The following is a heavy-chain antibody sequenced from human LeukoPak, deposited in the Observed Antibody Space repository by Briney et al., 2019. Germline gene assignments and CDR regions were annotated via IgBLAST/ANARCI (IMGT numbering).Heavy chain of an antibody. CDR3: AHMTGFDY. CDR1: GFAFSSRI. Sequence: GGSLRLSCAASGFAFSSRIMIWVRQAPGEGPEWVSSISSSGDSTNYRDSVKGRFTISRDNSKNTLYLQMNSLRVEDTAAYYCAHMTGFDYWGQGSLVTVSS. V-gene: IGHV3-23*01. D-gene: IGHD3-9*01. CDR2: ISSSGDST. J-gene: IGHJ4*02.